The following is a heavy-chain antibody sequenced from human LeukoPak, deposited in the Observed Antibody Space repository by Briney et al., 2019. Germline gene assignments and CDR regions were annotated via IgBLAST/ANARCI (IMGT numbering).Heavy chain of an antibody. V-gene: IGHV3-23*01. J-gene: IGHJ5*02. Sequence: GGSLRLSCAASGFTFSSYAMSWVRQAPGKGLEWVSAISGSGGSTYYADSVKGRFTISRDNSKNTLYQQMNSLRAEDTAVYYCAKEEIMITFGGVMFDPWGQGTLVTVSS. CDR1: GFTFSSYA. CDR2: ISGSGGST. D-gene: IGHD3-16*01. CDR3: AKEEIMITFGGVMFDP.